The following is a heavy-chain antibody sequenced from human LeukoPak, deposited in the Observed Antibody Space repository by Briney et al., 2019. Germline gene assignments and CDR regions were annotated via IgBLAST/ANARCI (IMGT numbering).Heavy chain of an antibody. J-gene: IGHJ3*02. CDR1: GYTFTGYY. CDR3: ARDSRGYDAFDI. D-gene: IGHD6-13*01. V-gene: IGHV1-2*06. CDR2: INPNSGGT. Sequence: GASVKVSCKASGYTFTGYYMHWVRQASGQGLEWMGRINPNSGGTNYAQKFQGRVTMTRDTSISTAYMELSRLRSDDTAVYYCARDSRGYDAFDIWGQGTMVTVSS.